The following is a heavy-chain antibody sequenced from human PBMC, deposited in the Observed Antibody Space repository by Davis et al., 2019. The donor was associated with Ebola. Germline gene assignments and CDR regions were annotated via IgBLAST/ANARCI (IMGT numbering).Heavy chain of an antibody. CDR3: ARSQWLVHSNGY. Sequence: SETLSLTCTVSGGSISSSSYYWGWIRQPPEKGLEWVGYINYSGSTNCNPSLKSRVTISVDTSKNQFPLKLSSVTAADTAVYYCARSQWLVHSNGYWGQGTLVTVSS. J-gene: IGHJ4*02. CDR1: GGSISSSSYY. CDR2: INYSGST. V-gene: IGHV4-61*05. D-gene: IGHD6-19*01.